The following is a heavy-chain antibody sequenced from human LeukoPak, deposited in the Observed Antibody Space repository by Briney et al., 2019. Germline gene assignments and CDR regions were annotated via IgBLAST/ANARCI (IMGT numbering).Heavy chain of an antibody. CDR1: GYTFTNYG. D-gene: IGHD2-2*01. CDR3: ARVPPSAHQMLSSDY. CDR2: ISANNGET. Sequence: GASVKVSCKASGYTFTNYGISWVRQAPGQGLEWMAWISANNGETRYAQNLQGRVTMTTDTSTSTAYMELRSLRSDGTAVYYCARVPPSAHQMLSSDYWGQGTQVTVSS. V-gene: IGHV1-18*04. J-gene: IGHJ4*02.